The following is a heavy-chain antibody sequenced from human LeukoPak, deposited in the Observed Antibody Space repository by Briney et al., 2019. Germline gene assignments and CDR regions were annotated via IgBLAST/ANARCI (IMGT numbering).Heavy chain of an antibody. CDR3: AKDIFGYSSSRAIDY. CDR1: GFTFDDYA. V-gene: IGHV3-9*01. J-gene: IGHJ4*02. Sequence: GRSLRLSCAASGFTFDDYAMHWVRQAPGKGLEWVSGLTWNSGSVPYADSVKGRFTISRDNAKNSLYLQMNSLRAEDTALYYCAKDIFGYSSSRAIDYWGQGTLVTVSS. D-gene: IGHD6-13*01. CDR2: LTWNSGSV.